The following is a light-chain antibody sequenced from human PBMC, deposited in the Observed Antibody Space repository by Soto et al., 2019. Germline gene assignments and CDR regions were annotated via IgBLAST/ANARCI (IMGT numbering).Light chain of an antibody. CDR2: DAS. CDR3: QQFNSYLFT. Sequence: AIQLTQSPSSLSASVGDRVTITCRASQGISSALAWYQQKPGKAPKLLIYDASSLESGVPSRFSGSGSGTDFTLTISSLQPEDFATYHCQQFNSYLFTFGPGTKVDIK. J-gene: IGKJ3*01. CDR1: QGISSA. V-gene: IGKV1-13*02.